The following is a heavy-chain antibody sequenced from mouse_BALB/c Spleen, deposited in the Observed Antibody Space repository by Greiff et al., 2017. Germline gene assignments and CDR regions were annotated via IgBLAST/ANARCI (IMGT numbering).Heavy chain of an antibody. CDR3: ARADYYGSLDY. V-gene: IGHV3-6*02. Sequence: VQLKQSGPGLVKPSQSLSLTCSVTGYSITSGYYWNWIRQFPGNKLEWMGYISYDGSNNYNPSLKNRISITRDTSKNQFFLKLNSVTTEDTATYYCARADYYGSLDYWGQGTTLTVSS. J-gene: IGHJ2*01. CDR1: GYSITSGYY. CDR2: ISYDGSN. D-gene: IGHD1-1*01.